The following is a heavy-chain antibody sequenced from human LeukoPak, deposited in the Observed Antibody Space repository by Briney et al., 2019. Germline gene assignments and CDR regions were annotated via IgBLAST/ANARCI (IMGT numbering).Heavy chain of an antibody. D-gene: IGHD3-10*01. CDR2: IYYSGST. V-gene: IGHV4-30-4*01. J-gene: IGHJ6*04. Sequence: SQTLSLTCTVSGGSISSGDYYWRWIRQPPGKGLEWIGYIYYSGSTYYNPSLKSRVTISVDTSKNQFSLKLSSVTAADTVVYYCARDRVVTMVRGVIPRRYYGMDVWGKGTTVTVSS. CDR1: GGSISSGDYY. CDR3: ARDRVVTMVRGVIPRRYYGMDV.